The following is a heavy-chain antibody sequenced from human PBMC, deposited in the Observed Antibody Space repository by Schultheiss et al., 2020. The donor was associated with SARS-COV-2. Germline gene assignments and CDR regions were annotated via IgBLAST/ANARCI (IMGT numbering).Heavy chain of an antibody. J-gene: IGHJ4*02. CDR3: ARGRYCSGGSCELDY. CDR1: GGSFSGFY. D-gene: IGHD2-15*01. V-gene: IGHV4-34*01. Sequence: SETLSLTCAVYGGSFSGFYWSWIRQPPGKGLEWIGEINHSGSTNYNPSLKSRVTISADTSKNQFSLKLRSVTAADTAVYYCARGRYCSGGSCELDYWGQGTLVTVSS. CDR2: INHSGST.